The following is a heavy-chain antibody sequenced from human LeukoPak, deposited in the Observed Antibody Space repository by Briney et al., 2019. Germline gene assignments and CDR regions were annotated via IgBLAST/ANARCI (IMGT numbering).Heavy chain of an antibody. CDR3: ARIYDFWSNSIYYFDY. CDR1: GGSMKNFY. CDR2: IHSNGNS. D-gene: IGHD3-3*01. J-gene: IGHJ4*02. Sequence: SETLSLTCTVSGGSMKNFYWSWIRQPAGKGLEWIGRIHSNGNSNFNPSLKSRVDMSVDMSKNQFSLKLYSVTAADTAVYFCARIYDFWSNSIYYFDYWGQGALVTVSS. V-gene: IGHV4-4*07.